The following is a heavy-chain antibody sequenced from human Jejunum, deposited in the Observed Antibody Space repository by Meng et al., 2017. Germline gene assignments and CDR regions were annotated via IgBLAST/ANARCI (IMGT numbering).Heavy chain of an antibody. CDR2: ISGSGGNT. CDR3: AKDMTTVVTVRPAY. CDR1: GFSFNSYA. J-gene: IGHJ4*02. D-gene: IGHD4-23*01. Sequence: GESLKISCAASGFSFNSYAMAWVRQAPGKGLEWVSSISGSGGNTYYAVSVRGRFTVARDNSKNTLYLQMNSLSDEDTAVYYCAKDMTTVVTVRPAYWGQGKLVNGAS. V-gene: IGHV3-23*01.